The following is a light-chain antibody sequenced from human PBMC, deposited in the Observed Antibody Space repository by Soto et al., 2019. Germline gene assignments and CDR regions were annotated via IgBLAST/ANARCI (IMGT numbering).Light chain of an antibody. CDR1: SSDVGTYNR. Sequence: QSVLTQPPSVSGSPGQSVIISCTGTSSDVGTYNRVSWYQQPPGTAPKLMIFEVNNRPEGVPDRFSGSKSGNTASLTISGLQAEDEAVYYCSSYTSSSTYVFGTGTKLTVL. CDR2: EVN. J-gene: IGLJ1*01. V-gene: IGLV2-18*02. CDR3: SSYTSSSTYV.